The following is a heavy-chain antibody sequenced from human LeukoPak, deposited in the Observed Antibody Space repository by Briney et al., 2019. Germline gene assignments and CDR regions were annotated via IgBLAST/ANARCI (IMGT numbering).Heavy chain of an antibody. CDR1: GFTFSSYG. D-gene: IGHD1-1*01. J-gene: IGHJ6*02. CDR3: AREGLERLSGMDV. CDR2: IWYDGSNK. V-gene: IGHV3-33*01. Sequence: PGGSLRLSCAASGFTFSSYGMHWVRQAPGKGLEWVAVIWYDGSNKYYADSVKGRFTISRDNSKNTLYLQMNSLRAEDTAVYYCAREGLERLSGMDVWGQGTTVTVSS.